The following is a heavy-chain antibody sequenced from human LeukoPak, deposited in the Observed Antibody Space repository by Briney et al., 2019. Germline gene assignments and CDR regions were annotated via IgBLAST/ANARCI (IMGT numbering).Heavy chain of an antibody. V-gene: IGHV5-51*01. J-gene: IGHJ5*02. CDR3: ARQNREDATGRKFDP. D-gene: IGHD1-14*01. CDR1: GYSINNYW. CDR2: IYPADSDI. Sequence: GESLKISCKGSGYSINNYWIAWVRQMPGKGLEWMGIIYPADSDIRYSPSFQGQVTISADKSISTAYLQWNSLKASDTAMYYCARQNREDATGRKFDPWGQGTLVIVSS.